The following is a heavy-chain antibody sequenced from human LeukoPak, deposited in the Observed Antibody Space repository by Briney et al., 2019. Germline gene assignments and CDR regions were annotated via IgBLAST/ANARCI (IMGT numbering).Heavy chain of an antibody. D-gene: IGHD6-13*01. CDR1: GYTLTELS. Sequence: GASVKVSCKVSGYTLTELSMHWVRQAPGKGLEWMGGFDPGDGETIYAQKFQGRVTMTEDTSTDTAYMELSSLRSEDTAVYYCATTPYLLTAAGIDASDIWGHGTMVTVSS. CDR2: FDPGDGET. CDR3: ATTPYLLTAAGIDASDI. J-gene: IGHJ3*02. V-gene: IGHV1-24*01.